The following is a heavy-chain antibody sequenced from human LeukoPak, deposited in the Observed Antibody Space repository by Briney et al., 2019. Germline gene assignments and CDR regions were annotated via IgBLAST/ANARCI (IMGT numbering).Heavy chain of an antibody. CDR1: GYSFTSYW. J-gene: IGHJ4*02. Sequence: GESLKISCKGSGYSFTSYWIGWVRQMPGKGLEWMGIIYPGDSDTRYSPSFQGQVTISADKSISTAYLQWSSLKASDTAMYYCARHLGYCTSTSCYGYFDYWGQGTLVTVSS. D-gene: IGHD2-2*01. CDR2: IYPGDSDT. V-gene: IGHV5-51*01. CDR3: ARHLGYCTSTSCYGYFDY.